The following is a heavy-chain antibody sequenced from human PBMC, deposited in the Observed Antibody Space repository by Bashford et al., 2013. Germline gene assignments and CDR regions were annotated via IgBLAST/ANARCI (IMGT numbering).Heavy chain of an antibody. J-gene: IGHJ4*02. Sequence: GGSLRLSCAASGFTFSSNGMSWVRQAPGKGLEWVSTISGSGDSTFHADSVKGRFTISRDNAKNTLYLQMDSLRAEDTAVYFCVRGGTGYGNFDTWGQGTLVTVSS. D-gene: IGHD5-12*01. CDR3: VRGGTGYGNFDT. CDR1: GFTFSSNG. V-gene: IGHV3-23*01. CDR2: ISGSGDST.